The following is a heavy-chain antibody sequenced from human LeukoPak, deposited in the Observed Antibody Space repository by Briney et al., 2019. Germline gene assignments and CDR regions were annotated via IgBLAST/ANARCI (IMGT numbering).Heavy chain of an antibody. CDR3: ARDRRIAVAGTGMDY. CDR2: INPNSGGT. J-gene: IGHJ4*02. V-gene: IGHV1-2*02. D-gene: IGHD6-19*01. Sequence: GASVKVSCKASGYTFTGYYMHWVRQAPGQGLEWMGWINPNSGGTNYAQKFQGRVTMTRDTSISTAYMELSRLRSDDTAVYYCARDRRIAVAGTGMDYWGQGTLVTVSP. CDR1: GYTFTGYY.